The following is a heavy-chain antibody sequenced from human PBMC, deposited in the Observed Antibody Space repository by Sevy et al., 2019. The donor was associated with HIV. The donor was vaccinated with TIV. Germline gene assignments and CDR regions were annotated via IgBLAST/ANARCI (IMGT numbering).Heavy chain of an antibody. V-gene: IGHV3-30*02. J-gene: IGHJ5*02. CDR1: GFSFSSYG. Sequence: GGSLRLSCAASGFSFSSYGMHWVRQAPGKGLEWMSYIQYDGSNKDYADSVKGRYTISRDNSKNILYLQMNSLRVEDRAVFYCVKEGGGEGGDRWGQGTLVTVSS. CDR3: VKEGGGEGGDR. D-gene: IGHD2-21*01. CDR2: IQYDGSNK.